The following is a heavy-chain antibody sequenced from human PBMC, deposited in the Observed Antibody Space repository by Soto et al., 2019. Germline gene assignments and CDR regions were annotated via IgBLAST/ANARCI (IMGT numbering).Heavy chain of an antibody. CDR1: GFSFSAYY. J-gene: IGHJ6*02. CDR2: ISFNGDVT. CDR3: ARENGHPGHNYAMDV. D-gene: IGHD2-8*01. Sequence: GGSLRLSCAASGFSFSAYYMSWIRQAPGKGLEWVSYISFNGDVTRYSDSVEGRFTVSRDNAKKSLYLQMNSLRVEETAVYYCARENGHPGHNYAMDVWGQGTTVTVSS. V-gene: IGHV3-11*01.